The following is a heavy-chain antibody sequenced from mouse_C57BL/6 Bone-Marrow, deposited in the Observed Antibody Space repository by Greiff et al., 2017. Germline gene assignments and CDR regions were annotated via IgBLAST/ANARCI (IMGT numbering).Heavy chain of an antibody. V-gene: IGHV1-55*01. CDR1: GYTFTSYW. D-gene: IGHD4-1*01. CDR2: IYPGSGST. J-gene: IGHJ1*03. CDR3: AREGLDWDVLWYFDV. Sequence: QVLLQQPGAELVKPGASVKMSCKASGYTFTSYWITWVKQRPGQGLEWIGDIYPGSGSTNYNEKFKSKATLTVDTSSSTAYMQLSSLTSEDSAVYYCAREGLDWDVLWYFDVWGTGTTVTVSS.